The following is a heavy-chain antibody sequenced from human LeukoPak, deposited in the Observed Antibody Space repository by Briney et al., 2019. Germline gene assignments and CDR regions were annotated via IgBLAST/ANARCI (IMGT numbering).Heavy chain of an antibody. V-gene: IGHV3-30-3*01. J-gene: IGHJ4*02. Sequence: PGGSLRLSCAASGFTLSSYAMHWIRQAPGKGLEGMAVISYDGSNKYYADSVKGRFTISRDNSKNTLYLQMNSLRAEDTGVYYCAKEKDTAMVNYFDYWGQGTLVTVSS. D-gene: IGHD5-18*01. CDR2: ISYDGSNK. CDR1: GFTLSSYA. CDR3: AKEKDTAMVNYFDY.